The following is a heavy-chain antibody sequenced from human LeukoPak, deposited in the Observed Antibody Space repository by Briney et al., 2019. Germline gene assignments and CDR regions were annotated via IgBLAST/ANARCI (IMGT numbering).Heavy chain of an antibody. CDR3: ARGGIRYCSGGSCHRNYYYYMDV. CDR1: GGSISSYY. CDR2: IYYSGST. D-gene: IGHD2-15*01. J-gene: IGHJ6*03. V-gene: IGHV4-59*01. Sequence: DPSETLSLTCTVSGGSISSYYWTWIRQPPGKGLEWIGYIYYSGSTNYNPSLKSRVTISVDTSKNQFSLKLSSVTAADTAVYYCARGGIRYCSGGSCHRNYYYYMDVWGKGTTVTVSS.